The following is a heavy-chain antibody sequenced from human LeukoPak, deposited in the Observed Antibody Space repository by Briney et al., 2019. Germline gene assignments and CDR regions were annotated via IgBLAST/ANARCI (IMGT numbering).Heavy chain of an antibody. Sequence: GGSLRLSCAASGFTFSSYWMSWVRQAPGKGLEGVGFIRSKAYGGTTEYAASVKGRFTISRDDSKSIAYLQMNSLKTEDTAVYYCTRGPDVLLWFGELLSTFDPWGQGTLVTVSS. J-gene: IGHJ5*02. CDR3: TRGPDVLLWFGELLSTFDP. D-gene: IGHD3-10*01. CDR1: GFTFSSYW. V-gene: IGHV3-49*04. CDR2: IRSKAYGGTT.